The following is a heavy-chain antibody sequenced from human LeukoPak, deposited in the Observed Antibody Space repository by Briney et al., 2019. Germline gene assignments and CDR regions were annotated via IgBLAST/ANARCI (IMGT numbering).Heavy chain of an antibody. D-gene: IGHD6-13*01. J-gene: IGHJ4*02. CDR2: VYYSGST. Sequence: SETLSLTCTVSGGSISSSSYYWSWIRQPPGKGLEWIGSVYYSGSTYYNPSLKSRVTISVDTSKNQFSLKLSSVTAADTAVYYCARLLAAANTDYFDYWGQGTLVTVSA. V-gene: IGHV4-39*01. CDR3: ARLLAAANTDYFDY. CDR1: GGSISSSSYY.